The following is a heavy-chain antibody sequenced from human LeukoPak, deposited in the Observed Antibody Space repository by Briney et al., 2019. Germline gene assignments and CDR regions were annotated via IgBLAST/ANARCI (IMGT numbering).Heavy chain of an antibody. CDR2: ISWNSGSI. V-gene: IGHV3-9*01. CDR3: AKSELWWVFDY. D-gene: IGHD5-18*01. CDR1: GFTFDDYA. J-gene: IGHJ4*02. Sequence: GGSLRLSCAASGFTFDDYAMHWVRQAPGKGLEWVSGISWNSGSIGYADSVKGRFTISRDNAKNSLYLQMNSLRAEDTALYYCAKSELWWVFDYWGQGTLVTVSS.